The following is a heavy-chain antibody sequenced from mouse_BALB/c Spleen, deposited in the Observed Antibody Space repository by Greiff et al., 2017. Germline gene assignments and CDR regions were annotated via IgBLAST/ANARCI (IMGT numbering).Heavy chain of an antibody. D-gene: IGHD1-1*01. Sequence: QVTLKVCGPGILQPSQTLSLTCSFSGFSLSTSGMGVSWIRQPSGKGLEWLAHIYWDDDKRYNPSLKSRLTISKDTSSNQVFLKITSVDTADTATYYCARSPYYYGSSYYAMDYWGQGTSVTVSS. CDR2: IYWDDDK. J-gene: IGHJ4*01. CDR3: ARSPYYYGSSYYAMDY. V-gene: IGHV8-12*01. CDR1: GFSLSTSGMG.